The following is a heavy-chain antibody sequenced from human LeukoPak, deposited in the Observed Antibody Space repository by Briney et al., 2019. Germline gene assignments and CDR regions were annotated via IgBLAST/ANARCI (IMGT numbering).Heavy chain of an antibody. CDR2: IYNSGRT. Sequence: SETLSLTCSVSGGSISSYYWSWIRQPPGKGREGIGYIYNSGRTNYNPSLKSRVTISVDTSKNQFSLKLSSVTAADTAVYYCARLYYSSRWYPIPLTYYYYYYYLDVWGKGTPVTVSS. D-gene: IGHD6-13*01. CDR1: GGSISSYY. CDR3: ARLYYSSRWYPIPLTYYYYYYYLDV. J-gene: IGHJ6*03. V-gene: IGHV4-4*09.